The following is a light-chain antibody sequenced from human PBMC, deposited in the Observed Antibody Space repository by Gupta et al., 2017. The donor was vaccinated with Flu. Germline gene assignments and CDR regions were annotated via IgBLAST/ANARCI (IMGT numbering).Light chain of an antibody. J-gene: IGKJ1*01. CDR1: QRVSSSY. CDR3: QQYGSSPRT. Sequence: ELVLTQPPGTLSLSPGERATLSCRASQRVSSSYLAWYQQKPGQAPRLLIYGASSRATGIPDRFSGSGSGTDFTLTISRLEPEDFAVYYCQQYGSSPRTFGQGTKVEIK. CDR2: GAS. V-gene: IGKV3-20*01.